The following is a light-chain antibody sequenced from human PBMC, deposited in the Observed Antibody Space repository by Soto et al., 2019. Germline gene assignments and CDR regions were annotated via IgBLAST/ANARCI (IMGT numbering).Light chain of an antibody. Sequence: DIQITQSPSSLSASVGDGVTITCQAGLDISTLLNWYQQKPGKAPKLLIYAASSLESGVPSRFSGSGSGTEFTLTISSLQPDDFATYYCHHYNTYSTFGQGTKVDIK. V-gene: IGKV1-5*03. CDR2: AAS. J-gene: IGKJ1*01. CDR3: HHYNTYST. CDR1: LDISTL.